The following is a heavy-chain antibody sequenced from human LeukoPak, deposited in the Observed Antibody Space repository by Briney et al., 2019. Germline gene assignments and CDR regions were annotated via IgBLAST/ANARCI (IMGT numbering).Heavy chain of an antibody. CDR3: AKGYSGYDFYAFDI. CDR2: IKSEGSRT. D-gene: IGHD5-12*01. Sequence: GGSLRLSCAASGFTFSSYWMHWVRQAPGKGLVWVSCIKSEGSRTSYADSVKGRLTISRDNAKNTLYLQMNSLRAEDTAVYYCAKGYSGYDFYAFDIWGQGTMVTVSS. J-gene: IGHJ3*02. V-gene: IGHV3-74*01. CDR1: GFTFSSYW.